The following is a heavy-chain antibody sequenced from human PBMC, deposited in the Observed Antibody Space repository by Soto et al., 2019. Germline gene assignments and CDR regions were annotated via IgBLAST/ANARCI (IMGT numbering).Heavy chain of an antibody. CDR2: ISYDGSNK. V-gene: IGHV3-30-3*01. J-gene: IGHJ3*02. D-gene: IGHD3-16*01. CDR1: GFTFSNYA. CDR3: LGAWDAFDI. Sequence: GGSLRHSCAASGFTFSNYAMRWVRQATGKGLEWVATISYDGSNKYYADSVKGRFTISRDNSKNTLYLQVNSLRAEDTAVYYCLGAWDAFDIWGQGTMVTVSS.